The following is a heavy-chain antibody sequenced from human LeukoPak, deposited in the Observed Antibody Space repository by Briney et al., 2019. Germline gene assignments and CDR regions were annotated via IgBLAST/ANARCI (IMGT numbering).Heavy chain of an antibody. V-gene: IGHV4-34*01. CDR2: INHSGST. CDR1: GGSFSGYY. D-gene: IGHD3-22*01. Sequence: SETLSLTCAVYGGSFSGYYWSWIRQPPGKGLEWIGEINHSGSTNYNPSLKSRVTISVDTSKNQFSLKLSSVTAADTAVYYCARVFDSSGYYYWWRYFDYWGQGTLVTVSS. J-gene: IGHJ4*02. CDR3: ARVFDSSGYYYWWRYFDY.